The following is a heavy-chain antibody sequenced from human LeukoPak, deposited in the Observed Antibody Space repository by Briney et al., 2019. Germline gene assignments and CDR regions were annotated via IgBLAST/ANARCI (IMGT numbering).Heavy chain of an antibody. J-gene: IGHJ4*02. Sequence: PSETLSLTCTVSGDSISSSSYYWGWIRQPPGKGLEWIGSIYYSGSTYYNPSLKSRVTISLDTAKNQFSLRLSSVTAADTAVYYCADAVAGTKWSQRDWGQGTLVTVSS. CDR3: ADAVAGTKWSQRD. D-gene: IGHD6-19*01. V-gene: IGHV4-39*07. CDR2: IYYSGST. CDR1: GDSISSSSYY.